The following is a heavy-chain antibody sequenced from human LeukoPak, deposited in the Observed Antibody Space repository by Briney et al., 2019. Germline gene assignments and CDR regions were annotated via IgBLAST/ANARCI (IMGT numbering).Heavy chain of an antibody. CDR3: ARGWGYDFWSGYHFQH. D-gene: IGHD3-3*01. J-gene: IGHJ1*01. CDR1: GYTFTSYD. Sequence: SVKVSCKASGYTFTSYDITGVRQAPGQGLEWMGGIIHNFGTANYAQKFQGRVTITADESTSTAYMELSSLRSEDTAVYYCARGWGYDFWSGYHFQHWGQGTLVTVSS. CDR2: IIHNFGTA. V-gene: IGHV1-69*13.